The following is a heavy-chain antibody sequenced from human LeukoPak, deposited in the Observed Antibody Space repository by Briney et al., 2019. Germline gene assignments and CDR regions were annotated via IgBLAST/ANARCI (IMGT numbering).Heavy chain of an antibody. CDR2: ISSSSNHI. V-gene: IGHV3-21*01. J-gene: IGHJ4*02. CDR3: ARGEQWLPTGIDY. CDR1: GFTFSSYS. Sequence: GGSLRLSCAASGFTFSSYSMNWVRQAPGKGLEWVSSISSSSNHIYHADSVKGRFTISRDNAKNSLYLQTNSLRAEDTAVYYCARGEQWLPTGIDYWGQGTLVTVSS. D-gene: IGHD6-19*01.